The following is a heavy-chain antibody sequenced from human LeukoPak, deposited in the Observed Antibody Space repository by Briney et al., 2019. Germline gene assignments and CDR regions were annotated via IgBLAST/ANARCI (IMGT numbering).Heavy chain of an antibody. D-gene: IGHD6-6*01. J-gene: IGHJ4*02. CDR2: INSDGSST. Sequence: GGSLRLSCAASGFTFGSYWMHWVRQAPGKGLVWVSRINSDGSSTSYADSERGRFSISRDNAKNTLYLQMNSLRAEDTAVYYCARGLSGYASSLGYWGQGTLVTVSA. CDR1: GFTFGSYW. V-gene: IGHV3-74*01. CDR3: ARGLSGYASSLGY.